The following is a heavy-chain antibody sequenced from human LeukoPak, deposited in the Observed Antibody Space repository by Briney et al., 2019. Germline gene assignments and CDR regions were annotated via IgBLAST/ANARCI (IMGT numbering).Heavy chain of an antibody. V-gene: IGHV3-21*01. J-gene: IGHJ3*02. D-gene: IGHD6-19*01. CDR2: ISSSSSYI. CDR1: GFTFSSYS. CDR3: ASRTLYSSGWYVKAFDI. Sequence: TGGSLRLSCAASGFTFSSYSMNWVRQAPGKGLEWVSSISSSSSYIYYADSVKGRFTISRDNAKNSLYLQMNSLRAEDTAVYYCASRTLYSSGWYVKAFDIWGQGTMVTVSS.